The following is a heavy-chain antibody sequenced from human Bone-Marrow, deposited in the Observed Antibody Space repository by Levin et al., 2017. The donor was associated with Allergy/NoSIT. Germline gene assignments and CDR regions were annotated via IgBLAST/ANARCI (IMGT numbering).Heavy chain of an antibody. J-gene: IGHJ4*02. CDR1: GFTFSTSA. Sequence: AGGSLRLSCVASGFTFSTSAMSWVRQTPGKGLECVSTISDSGYNTFYADSVQGRFTISRDNSKNTLYLQINSLRAEDTAVYFCAKPPTYVRTNYYFDSWGQGALVTVSS. CDR3: AKPPTYVRTNYYFDS. V-gene: IGHV3-23*01. CDR2: ISDSGYNT. D-gene: IGHD3-16*01.